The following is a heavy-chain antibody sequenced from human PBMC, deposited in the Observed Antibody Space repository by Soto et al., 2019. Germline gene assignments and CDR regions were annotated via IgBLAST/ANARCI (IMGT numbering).Heavy chain of an antibody. J-gene: IGHJ4*02. CDR1: GYTFTGYY. V-gene: IGHV1-2*02. CDR2: INPNSGGT. CDR3: ARDLGYDFWSGHFDY. Sequence: ASVKVSCKASGYTFTGYYMHWVRQAPGQGLEWMGWINPNSGGTNYAQKFQGRVTMTRDTSISTAYMELSRLRSDDTAVYYCARDLGYDFWSGHFDYWGQGTPVTVSS. D-gene: IGHD3-3*01.